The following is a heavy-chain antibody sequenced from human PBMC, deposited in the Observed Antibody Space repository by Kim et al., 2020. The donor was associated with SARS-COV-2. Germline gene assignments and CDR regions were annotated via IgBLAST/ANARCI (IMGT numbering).Heavy chain of an antibody. CDR3: AKWRTTTLGYFDY. J-gene: IGHJ4*02. Sequence: YADSVKVRFTISRDNSKNTLYLQMNSLRAEDTAVYYCAKWRTTTLGYFDYWGQGTLVTVSS. D-gene: IGHD4-17*01. V-gene: IGHV3-23*01.